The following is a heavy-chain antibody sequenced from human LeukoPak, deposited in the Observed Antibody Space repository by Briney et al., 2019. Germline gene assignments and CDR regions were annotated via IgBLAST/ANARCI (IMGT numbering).Heavy chain of an antibody. D-gene: IGHD5-18*01. CDR2: IGDNGGST. CDR3: AGGYDYGYPYWYFDL. V-gene: IGHV3-23*01. J-gene: IGHJ2*01. CDR1: GFTFSSYS. Sequence: GGSLRLSCAASGFTFSSYSMNWVRQAPGQGLEWVSGIGDNGGSTYYADSVKGRFTISRDNSKNTVYLQVNSLRAEDTALYYCAGGYDYGYPYWYFDLWGRGTLVTVSS.